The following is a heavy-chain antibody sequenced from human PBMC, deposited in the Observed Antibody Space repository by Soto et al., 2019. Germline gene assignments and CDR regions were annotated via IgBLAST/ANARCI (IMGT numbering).Heavy chain of an antibody. Sequence: GGSLRLSCAASGFTVSSNYMSWVRQAPGKGLEWVSVIYSGGSTYYADSVKGRFTISRHNSKNTLYLQMNSLRAEDTAVYYCARTQYVEWFSAFDIWGQGTMVTVSS. J-gene: IGHJ3*02. CDR1: GFTVSSNY. V-gene: IGHV3-53*04. D-gene: IGHD3-3*01. CDR2: IYSGGST. CDR3: ARTQYVEWFSAFDI.